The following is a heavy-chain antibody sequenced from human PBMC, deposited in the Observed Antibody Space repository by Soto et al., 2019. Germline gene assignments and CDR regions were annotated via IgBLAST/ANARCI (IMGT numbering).Heavy chain of an antibody. CDR1: GGTFSSYA. V-gene: IGHV1-69*12. D-gene: IGHD6-6*01. CDR3: ARHSSSTNYYYYRMDV. J-gene: IGHJ6*02. CDR2: IIPMFGTA. Sequence: QVQLVQSGAEVKKPGSSVKVSCKASGGTFSSYAISWVRQAPGQGLEWMGGIIPMFGTADYAQRFQGRVTITADESTSPAYMELSSLRSEDAAVYYCARHSSSTNYYYYRMDVWGQGTTVTVSS.